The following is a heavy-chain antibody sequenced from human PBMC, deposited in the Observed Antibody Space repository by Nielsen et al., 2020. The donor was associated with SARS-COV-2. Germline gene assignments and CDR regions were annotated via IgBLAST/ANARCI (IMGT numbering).Heavy chain of an antibody. D-gene: IGHD3-10*01. CDR2: ISSSGSTI. V-gene: IGHV3-48*03. CDR3: ARAGRENYYCSGRAGGAFDI. Sequence: GESLKISCAASGFTFSSYEMNWVRQAPGKGLEWVSYISSSGSTIYYADSVKGRFTISRDNAKNSLYLQMNSLRAEDTAVYYCARAGRENYYCSGRAGGAFDIWGQGTMVTVSS. CDR1: GFTFSSYE. J-gene: IGHJ3*02.